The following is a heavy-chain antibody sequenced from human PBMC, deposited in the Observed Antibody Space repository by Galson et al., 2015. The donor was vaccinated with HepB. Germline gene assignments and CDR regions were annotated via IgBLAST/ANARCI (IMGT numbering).Heavy chain of an antibody. CDR1: GGSFSGYY. V-gene: IGHV4-34*01. D-gene: IGHD6-13*01. CDR2: INHSGST. Sequence: LSLTCAVYGGSFSGYYWSWIRQPPGKGLEWIGEINHSGSTNYNPSLKSRVTISVDTSKNQFSLKLSSVTAADTAVYYCARGPGIAGAGTVGEVLLSDDMYYFDYWGQGTLVTVSS. J-gene: IGHJ4*02. CDR3: ARGPGIAGAGTVGEVLLSDDMYYFDY.